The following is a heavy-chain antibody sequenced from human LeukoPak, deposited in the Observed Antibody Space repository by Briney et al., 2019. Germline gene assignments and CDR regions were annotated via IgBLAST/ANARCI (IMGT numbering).Heavy chain of an antibody. CDR3: ARDLGVYYDSSGPFDY. D-gene: IGHD3-22*01. V-gene: IGHV1-69*04. J-gene: IGHJ4*02. CDR2: IIPILGIA. CDR1: GGTFSSYA. Sequence: ASVKVSCKASGGTFSSYAISWVRQAPGQGLEWMGRIIPILGIANYARKFQGRVTITADKSTSTAYMELSSLRSEDTAVYYCARDLGVYYDSSGPFDYWGQGTLVTVSS.